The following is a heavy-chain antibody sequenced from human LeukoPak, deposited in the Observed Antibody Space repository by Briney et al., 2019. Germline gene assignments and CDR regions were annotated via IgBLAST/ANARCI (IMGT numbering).Heavy chain of an antibody. J-gene: IGHJ4*02. V-gene: IGHV1-18*01. Sequence: ASVKVSCKASRYTLNNYGISWVRQAPGQGLEWMGWISDHSGQTNYPQKVQDRVTMTADTSTSTAYLELRSLISDDSAVYYCVRDSPLLGEQLVRGDCWGQGTLVTVSS. D-gene: IGHD6-6*01. CDR1: RYTLNNYG. CDR3: VRDSPLLGEQLVRGDC. CDR2: ISDHSGQT.